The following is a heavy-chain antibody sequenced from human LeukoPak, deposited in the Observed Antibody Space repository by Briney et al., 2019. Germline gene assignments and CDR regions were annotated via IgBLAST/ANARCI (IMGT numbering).Heavy chain of an antibody. CDR3: AKELDIVATISPFDY. CDR2: ISGSGGSP. V-gene: IGHV3-23*01. Sequence: GGSLRLSCAASGFNFSSYAMSWVRQAPGKGLEWVSAISGSGGSPYYADSVKGRFTISRDNSKNTLYLQMNSLRAEDTAVYYCAKELDIVATISPFDYWGQGTLVTVSS. CDR1: GFNFSSYA. J-gene: IGHJ4*02. D-gene: IGHD5-12*01.